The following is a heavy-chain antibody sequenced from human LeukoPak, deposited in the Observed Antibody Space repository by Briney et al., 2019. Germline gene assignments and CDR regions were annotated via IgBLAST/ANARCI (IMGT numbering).Heavy chain of an antibody. V-gene: IGHV3-30*18. CDR1: GFTFSSYS. Sequence: GGSLRLSCAASGFTFSSYSMNWVRQAPGKGLEWVAVISYDGSNKYYADSVKGRFTISRDNSKNTLYLQMNSLRAEDTAVYYCAKVNRGGWYGEDAFDIWGQGTMVTVSS. J-gene: IGHJ3*02. D-gene: IGHD6-19*01. CDR3: AKVNRGGWYGEDAFDI. CDR2: ISYDGSNK.